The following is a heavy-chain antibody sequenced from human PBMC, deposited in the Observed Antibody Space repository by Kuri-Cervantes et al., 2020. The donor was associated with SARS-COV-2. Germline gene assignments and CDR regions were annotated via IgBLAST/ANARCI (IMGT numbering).Heavy chain of an antibody. D-gene: IGHD3-22*01. CDR3: AKDMYYDSSGFYDAFDI. J-gene: IGHJ3*02. Sequence: GSLRPSCAASGFTLSSYGMHWVRQATGKGLEWVAFIRYDGSNKYYADSVKGRFTISRDNSKNTLYLQMNSLRAEDTAVYYCAKDMYYDSSGFYDAFDIWGQGTMVTVSS. V-gene: IGHV3-30*02. CDR1: GFTLSSYG. CDR2: IRYDGSNK.